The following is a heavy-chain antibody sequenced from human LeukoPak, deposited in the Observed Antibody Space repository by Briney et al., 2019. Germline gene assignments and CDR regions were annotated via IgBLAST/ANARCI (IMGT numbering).Heavy chain of an antibody. CDR2: IYSTGST. V-gene: IGHV4-4*07. J-gene: IGHJ3*01. CDR1: GGSISIYY. D-gene: IGHD5-24*01. CDR3: AREKSPERKTWLQLGAFDV. Sequence: SETLSLTCTVSGGSISIYYWSWIRQPAGKGLDWIGRIYSTGSTNYNPSLKSRVTLSIDTSKSQLSFQLTSVTAADTAVYYCAREKSPERKTWLQLGAFDVWGQGTVVTVSS.